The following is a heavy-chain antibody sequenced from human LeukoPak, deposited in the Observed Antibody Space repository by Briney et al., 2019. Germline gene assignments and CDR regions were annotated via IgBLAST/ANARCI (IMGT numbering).Heavy chain of an antibody. CDR1: GYTFTGYY. CDR3: ARDLSCSSTSCRATN. J-gene: IGHJ4*02. Sequence: GASVKVSCKASGYTFTGYYMHWVRQAPGQGLEWMGLINPNSGGTNYAQKFQGRVTMTRDTSISTAYMELSRLRSDDTAVYYCARDLSCSSTSCRATNWGQGTLVTVSS. V-gene: IGHV1-2*02. D-gene: IGHD2-2*01. CDR2: INPNSGGT.